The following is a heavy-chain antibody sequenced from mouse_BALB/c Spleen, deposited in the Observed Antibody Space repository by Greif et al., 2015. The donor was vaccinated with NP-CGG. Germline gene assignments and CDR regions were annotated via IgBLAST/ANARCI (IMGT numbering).Heavy chain of an antibody. D-gene: IGHD1-1*01. Sequence: EVQLQESGPELVKPGASVKISCKASGYTFTDYNMHWVKQSHGKSLEWIGYIYPYNGGTGYNQKFKSKATLTVDNSSSTAYMELRSLTSEDSAVYYCANSYGSRVITTTGAYYYAMDYWGQGTSVTVSS. CDR3: ANSYGSRVITTTGAYYYAMDY. CDR1: GYTFTDYN. V-gene: IGHV1S29*02. CDR2: IYPYNGGT. J-gene: IGHJ4*01.